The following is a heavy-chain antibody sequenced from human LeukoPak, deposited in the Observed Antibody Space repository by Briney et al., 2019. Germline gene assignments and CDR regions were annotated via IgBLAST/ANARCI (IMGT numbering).Heavy chain of an antibody. Sequence: GGSLRLSCAASGFTFSSYWMTWVRQAPGKGLEWVANINQDESEKYYVDSVKGRFTISRDNAKNSLYLQMNSLRAEDTAVYYCAAGYSYGPTFDYWGQGTLVTVSS. CDR1: GFTFSSYW. CDR3: AAGYSYGPTFDY. CDR2: INQDESEK. V-gene: IGHV3-7*01. J-gene: IGHJ4*02. D-gene: IGHD5-18*01.